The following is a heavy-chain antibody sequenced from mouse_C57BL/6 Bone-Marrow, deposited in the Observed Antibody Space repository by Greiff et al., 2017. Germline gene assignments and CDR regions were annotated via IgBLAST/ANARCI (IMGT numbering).Heavy chain of an antibody. J-gene: IGHJ2*01. Sequence: QVQLKQPGAELVKPGASVKLSCKASGYTFTSYWMNWVKQRPGRGLEWIGRIYPSSGGTKYNEKFKSKATLTVDKPSSTAYMQLSSLTSEDSAVYYCARYRYYGDGGCWGQGTTLTVSS. CDR3: ARYRYYGDGGC. V-gene: IGHV1-72*01. D-gene: IGHD1-2*01. CDR1: GYTFTSYW. CDR2: IYPSSGGT.